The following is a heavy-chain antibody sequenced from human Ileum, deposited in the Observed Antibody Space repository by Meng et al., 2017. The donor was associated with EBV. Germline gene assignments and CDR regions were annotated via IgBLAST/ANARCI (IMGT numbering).Heavy chain of an antibody. CDR3: ATQESRDGHNPY. V-gene: IGHV4-4*02. CDR1: GGSISSSYW. CDR2: MYHSGTT. D-gene: IGHD5-24*01. J-gene: IGHJ4*02. Sequence: QLQESGPGRVKPSGTLAPTCVVSGGSISSSYWWTWVRQSPGKGLEWIGEMYHSGTTNYNPSLKSRVTISMGKSNNQLSLKLNSVTAADTAVYYCATQESRDGHNPYWGQGTLVTVSS.